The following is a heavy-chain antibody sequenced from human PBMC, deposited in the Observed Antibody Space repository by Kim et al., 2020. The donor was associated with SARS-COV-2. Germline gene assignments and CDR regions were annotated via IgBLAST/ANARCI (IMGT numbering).Heavy chain of an antibody. CDR2: ISGSGGST. V-gene: IGHV3-23*01. Sequence: GGSLRLSCAASGFTFSSYSMSWVRQAPGKGLEWVSAISGSGGSTYYADSVKGRFTIFRDNSKNTLYLQMNILRAEDTAVYYCAKTTRTMVRERNPYYFDYWGQGTLVTVSS. D-gene: IGHD3-10*01. CDR1: GFTFSSYS. CDR3: AKTTRTMVRERNPYYFDY. J-gene: IGHJ4*02.